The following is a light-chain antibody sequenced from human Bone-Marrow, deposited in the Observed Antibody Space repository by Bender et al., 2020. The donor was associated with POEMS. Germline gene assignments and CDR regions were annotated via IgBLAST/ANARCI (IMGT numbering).Light chain of an antibody. CDR2: EVS. V-gene: IGLV2-23*02. CDR1: SSDVGSYNL. J-gene: IGLJ3*02. CDR3: CSYAGSSTWV. Sequence: QSALTQPASVSGSPGQSITISCTGTSSDVGSYNLVSWYQQHPGKAPKLIIYEVSKRPSGASNRLSGAKSGNTASLTISGLQAEDEADYYCCSYAGSSTWVFGGGTKLTVL.